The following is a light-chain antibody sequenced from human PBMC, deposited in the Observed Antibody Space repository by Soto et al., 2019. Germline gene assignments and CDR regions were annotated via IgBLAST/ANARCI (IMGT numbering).Light chain of an antibody. Sequence: DIQMTQSPSTLSASVGDRVTITCRASQSISTWLVWYQQKPGKAPKVLIYDASSLQSGVPSRFSGHGSGTDFTLTISSLHPDDYAIYYCQQYKTYTTFGQGTKLEIK. J-gene: IGKJ2*01. CDR3: QQYKTYTT. V-gene: IGKV1-5*01. CDR2: DAS. CDR1: QSISTW.